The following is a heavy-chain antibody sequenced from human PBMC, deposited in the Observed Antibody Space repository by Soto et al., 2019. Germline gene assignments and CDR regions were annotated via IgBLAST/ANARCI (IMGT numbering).Heavy chain of an antibody. Sequence: SETLSLTCTVSGGSISSYYWSWIRQPPGKGLEWIGYIYYSGSTNYNPSLKSRVTISVDTSKNQFSLKLSSVTAADTAVYYCARGEAAAGNYYMDVWGKGTTVTVSS. D-gene: IGHD6-13*01. CDR1: GGSISSYY. J-gene: IGHJ6*03. V-gene: IGHV4-59*01. CDR3: ARGEAAAGNYYMDV. CDR2: IYYSGST.